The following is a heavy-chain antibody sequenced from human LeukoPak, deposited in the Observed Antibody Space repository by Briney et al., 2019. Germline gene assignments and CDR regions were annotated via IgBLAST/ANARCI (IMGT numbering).Heavy chain of an antibody. V-gene: IGHV4-30-4*01. CDR1: GGSISSGDYY. Sequence: NPSQTLSLTCTVSGGSISSGDYYWSWIRQPPGKGLEWIGYIYYSGSTYYNPSLKSRVTISVDTSKNQFSLKLSSVTAADTAVYYCARLPYDSSGYYNLYYFDYWGQGTLVTVSS. D-gene: IGHD3-22*01. J-gene: IGHJ4*02. CDR2: IYYSGST. CDR3: ARLPYDSSGYYNLYYFDY.